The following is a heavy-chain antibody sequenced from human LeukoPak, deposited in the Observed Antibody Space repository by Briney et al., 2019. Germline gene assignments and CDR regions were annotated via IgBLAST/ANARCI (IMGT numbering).Heavy chain of an antibody. CDR1: GGTFNSYA. Sequence: ASVKVSCKASGGTFNSYAISWVRQAPGQGLEWMGGIIPIFGTANYAQKFQGRVTITADKSTSTAYMELSSLRSEDTAVYYCARDSLRRGRRLGGYYYGMDVWGKGTTVTVSS. D-gene: IGHD2-15*01. V-gene: IGHV1-69*06. CDR2: IIPIFGTA. CDR3: ARDSLRRGRRLGGYYYGMDV. J-gene: IGHJ6*04.